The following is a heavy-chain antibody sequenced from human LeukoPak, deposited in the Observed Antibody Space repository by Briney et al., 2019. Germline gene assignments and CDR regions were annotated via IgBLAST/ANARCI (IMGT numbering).Heavy chain of an antibody. CDR2: IYYSGST. Sequence: SETLSLTCTVSGVSISSYYWSWIRQPPGKGLEWIGYIYYSGSTNYNPSLKSRVTISVDTSKNQFSLKLSSVTAADTAVYYCARRTYYYDRSGYYIYYYYGMDVWGQGTTVTVSS. V-gene: IGHV4-59*01. CDR1: GVSISSYY. CDR3: ARRTYYYDRSGYYIYYYYGMDV. J-gene: IGHJ6*02. D-gene: IGHD3-22*01.